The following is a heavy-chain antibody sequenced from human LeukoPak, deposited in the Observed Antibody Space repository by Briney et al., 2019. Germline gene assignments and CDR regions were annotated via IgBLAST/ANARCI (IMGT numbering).Heavy chain of an antibody. D-gene: IGHD3-16*01. V-gene: IGHV4-39*01. CDR3: AHFRGGAFDF. J-gene: IGHJ3*01. Sequence: PSETLSLTCTVSGGSISSSSFYWGWIRQPPXKGLEWIGSIYYSGSTYSNPSLTSRVTISVDTSKNEFSLRLSSVPAADTAVYYCAHFRGGAFDFWGRGTMVTVSS. CDR2: IYYSGST. CDR1: GGSISSSSFY.